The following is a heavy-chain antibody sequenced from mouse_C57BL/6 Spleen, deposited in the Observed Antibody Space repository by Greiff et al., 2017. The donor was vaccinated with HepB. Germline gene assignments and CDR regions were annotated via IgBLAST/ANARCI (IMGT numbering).Heavy chain of an antibody. CDR1: GFTFSDYG. D-gene: IGHD2-3*01. V-gene: IGHV5-17*01. J-gene: IGHJ4*01. Sequence: EVQVVESGGGLVKPGGSLKLSCAASGFTFSDYGMHWVRQAPEKGLEWVAYISSGSSTIYYADTVKGRFTFSRDNAKNTLFLQMTSLRSEDTAMYYCAREMVTSYYYAMDYWGQGTSVTVSS. CDR3: AREMVTSYYYAMDY. CDR2: ISSGSSTI.